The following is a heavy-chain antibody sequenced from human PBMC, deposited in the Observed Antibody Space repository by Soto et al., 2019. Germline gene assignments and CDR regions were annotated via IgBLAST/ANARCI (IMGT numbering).Heavy chain of an antibody. CDR2: ISWNSGSI. CDR3: AKDKSDGPHYYYMDV. J-gene: IGHJ6*03. CDR1: GFTFYDYA. V-gene: IGHV3-9*01. Sequence: GGSLRLSCAASGFTFYDYAMHWFRQAPGKGLEWVSGISWNSGSIGYADSVKGRFTISRDNAKNSLYLQMNSLRAEDTALYYCAKDKSDGPHYYYMDVWGKGTTVTVS.